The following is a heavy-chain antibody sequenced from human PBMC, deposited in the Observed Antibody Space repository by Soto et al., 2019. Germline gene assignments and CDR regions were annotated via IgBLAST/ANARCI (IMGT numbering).Heavy chain of an antibody. CDR2: ISGSGSTI. V-gene: IGHV3-11*01. Sequence: PGGSLRLSCAASGFTFSDYYMSWIRQAPGKGLEWVSYISGSGSTIYYADSVKGRFTISRDNAKNSLYLQMNSLRADDTAVYYCARGASTALIRYLVFWGQGTLVTVSS. CDR1: GFTFSDYY. J-gene: IGHJ4*02. CDR3: ARGASTALIRYLVF. D-gene: IGHD5-18*01.